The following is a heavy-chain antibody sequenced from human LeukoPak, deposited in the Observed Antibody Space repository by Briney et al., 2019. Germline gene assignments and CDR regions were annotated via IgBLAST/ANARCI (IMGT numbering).Heavy chain of an antibody. CDR3: ARDRPDYFGDFSHYFDY. CDR1: GFVFSSYW. J-gene: IGHJ4*02. Sequence: GGSLRLSCAASGFVFSSYWMHWVRHAPGKGLVWVSRIYTDGGYTNYADSAKGRFTISRDNAKNSLYLQMNGLRAEDAAVYYCARDRPDYFGDFSHYFDYGGQGTLVTVSS. CDR2: IYTDGGYT. V-gene: IGHV3-74*01. D-gene: IGHD3-16*01.